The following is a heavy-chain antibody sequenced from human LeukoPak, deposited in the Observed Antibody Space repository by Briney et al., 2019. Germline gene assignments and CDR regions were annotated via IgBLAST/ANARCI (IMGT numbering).Heavy chain of an antibody. Sequence: SETLSLTCTVSGGSISTYYWSWIRQSAGKGLEWIGRIHTSGSTDYNPSLRSRVTISVDTSKNQFSLKLSSVTAADTAVYYCAGSRITMVRGVINWFDPWGQGTLVTVSS. CDR3: AGSRITMVRGVINWFDP. CDR2: IHTSGST. D-gene: IGHD3-10*01. CDR1: GGSISTYY. J-gene: IGHJ5*02. V-gene: IGHV4-4*07.